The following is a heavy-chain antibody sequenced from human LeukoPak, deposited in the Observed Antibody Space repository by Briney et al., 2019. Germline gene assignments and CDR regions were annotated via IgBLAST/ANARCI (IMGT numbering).Heavy chain of an antibody. V-gene: IGHV1-2*02. CDR1: GYTFTGYY. CDR3: ARDPRYSNYVYYYYYGMDV. CDR2: INPNSGGT. D-gene: IGHD4-11*01. J-gene: IGHJ6*02. Sequence: GASVKVSCKASGYTFTGYYMHWVRQAPGQGLEWMGWINPNSGGTNYAQKFQGRVTMTRDTSIGTAYMELSRLRSDDTAVYYCARDPRYSNYVYYYYYGMDVWGQGTTVTVSS.